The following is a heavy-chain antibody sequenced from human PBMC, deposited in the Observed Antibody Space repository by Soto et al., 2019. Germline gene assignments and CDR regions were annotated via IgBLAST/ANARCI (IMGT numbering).Heavy chain of an antibody. V-gene: IGHV4-39*01. Sequence: SETLSLTCTLARSSNNSNSYYCYWIRQPPGMGLEWIGIFSYRGSTYYNPSLKSRVTMSVDTSKNQFSLKLSSVTAADTALYYCARLHGYCISTRCYSYYGMDVWGQGTTVT. J-gene: IGHJ6*02. CDR1: RSSNNSNSYY. CDR2: FSYRGST. CDR3: ARLHGYCISTRCYSYYGMDV. D-gene: IGHD2-2*02.